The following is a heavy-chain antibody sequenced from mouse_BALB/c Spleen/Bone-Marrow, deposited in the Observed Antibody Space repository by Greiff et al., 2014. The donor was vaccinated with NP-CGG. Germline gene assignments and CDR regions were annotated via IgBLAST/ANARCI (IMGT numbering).Heavy chain of an antibody. D-gene: IGHD1-1*01. Sequence: QQSGAELVKPGASVKLSCTASGFNIKDTYMHWVKQRPEQGLEWIGRIDPANGNTKYDPKFQGKATMTADTSSNTAYLQLSSLTSEDTAVYYCASYYYGSSSFAYWGQGTMVTVSA. V-gene: IGHV14-3*02. CDR3: ASYYYGSSSFAY. CDR1: GFNIKDTY. J-gene: IGHJ3*01. CDR2: IDPANGNT.